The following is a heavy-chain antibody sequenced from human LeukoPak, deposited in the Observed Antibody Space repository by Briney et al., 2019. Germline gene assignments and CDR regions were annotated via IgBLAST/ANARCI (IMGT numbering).Heavy chain of an antibody. V-gene: IGHV3-30*02. CDR3: VQGTRRGAITMVRGVIVDS. D-gene: IGHD3-10*01. Sequence: PGGSLRLSCAASGFTFSGYGMTWVRQAPGKGLEWVAFIPYDGTNKYYADSVKGRFTISRDNSKNTLYLQMNSLRAADTALYYCVQGTRRGAITMVRGVIVDSWGQGTLVTVSS. CDR1: GFTFSGYG. J-gene: IGHJ4*02. CDR2: IPYDGTNK.